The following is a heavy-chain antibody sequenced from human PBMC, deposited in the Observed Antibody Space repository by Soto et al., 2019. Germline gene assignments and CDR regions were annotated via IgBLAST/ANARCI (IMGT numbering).Heavy chain of an antibody. CDR2: FDPEDGET. J-gene: IGHJ6*02. Sequence: ASVKVSCKVSGYTLTELSMHWVRPAPGKGLEWMGGFDPEDGETIYAQKHQGRVTMTTETSTSNAYMELGSLRTDATAVYYCARDNQPHNTVTLNYYYYDGMNVWSQGTTVTVSS. CDR1: GYTLTELS. V-gene: IGHV1-24*01. CDR3: ARDNQPHNTVTLNYYYYDGMNV. D-gene: IGHD4-17*01.